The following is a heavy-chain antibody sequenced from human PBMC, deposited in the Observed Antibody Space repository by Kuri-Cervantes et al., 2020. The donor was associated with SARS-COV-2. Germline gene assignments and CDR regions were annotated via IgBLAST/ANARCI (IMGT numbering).Heavy chain of an antibody. J-gene: IGHJ4*02. CDR1: GFTFSSYE. V-gene: IGHV3-48*03. CDR3: ARDAVAGRYFDY. D-gene: IGHD6-19*01. Sequence: LSLTCAASGFTFSSYEMNWVRQAPGQGLEWISYISSSGSSIHYADSVKGRFTISRDNAKNSLYLQMNSLRAEDTAVYYCARDAVAGRYFDYWGQGTLVTVSS. CDR2: ISSSGSSI.